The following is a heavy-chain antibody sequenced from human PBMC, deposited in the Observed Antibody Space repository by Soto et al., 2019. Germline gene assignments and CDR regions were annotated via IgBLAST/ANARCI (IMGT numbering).Heavy chain of an antibody. J-gene: IGHJ4*02. Sequence: EVQLLESGGGLVQPGGSLRLSCTASGFTFSSHAMTWVRQAPGKGLEWVSGVSDSGGSIYYADSVKGRFTIFRDNSMNTLYLQMNTLRAEDTAVYYCAKVSSSWYAGFFDLWGQGTLVTVSS. CDR3: AKVSSSWYAGFFDL. CDR1: GFTFSSHA. D-gene: IGHD6-13*01. V-gene: IGHV3-23*01. CDR2: VSDSGGSI.